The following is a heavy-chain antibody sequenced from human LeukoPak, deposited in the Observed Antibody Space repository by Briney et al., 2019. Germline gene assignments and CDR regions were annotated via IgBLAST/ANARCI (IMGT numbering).Heavy chain of an antibody. J-gene: IGHJ4*02. CDR1: GYNFIGYY. Sequence: ASVKVSCKASGYNFIGYYIHWVRQAAGQGPEWMGWINPKSGGNNYAQQFQGRVTMTRDTSISTAYMELNGLTSDDTAMYYCARGGFNDILTGHHIPRAFDSWGQGTLVTVFS. D-gene: IGHD3-9*01. V-gene: IGHV1-2*02. CDR2: INPKSGGN. CDR3: ARGGFNDILTGHHIPRAFDS.